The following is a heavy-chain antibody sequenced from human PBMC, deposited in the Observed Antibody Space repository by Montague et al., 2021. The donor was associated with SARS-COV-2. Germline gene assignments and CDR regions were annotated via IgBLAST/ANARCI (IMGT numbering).Heavy chain of an antibody. V-gene: IGHV4-39*07. CDR1: GGSISSSSYY. Sequence: SETLSLTCTVSGGSISSSSYYWGWIRQPPGKGLEWIGSIYYSGSTYYNPSLKSRVTISVDKSKNQFSLKLSSVTAADTAVYYCARDQQSLITIFGVVEDWFDPWGQGTLVTVSS. CDR3: ARDQQSLITIFGVVEDWFDP. CDR2: IYYSGST. J-gene: IGHJ5*02. D-gene: IGHD3-3*01.